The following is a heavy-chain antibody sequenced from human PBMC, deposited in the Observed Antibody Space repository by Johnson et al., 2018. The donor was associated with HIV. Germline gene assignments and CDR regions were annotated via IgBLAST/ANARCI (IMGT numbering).Heavy chain of an antibody. Sequence: VQVVESGGGLVQPGGSLRLSCAASGFTFSSYAMHWVRQAPGKGLEWVAVISYDGSKRYYADSVRGRFTISRDNSKNTLYLQVNGLRVEDTAVFYCARGEDYGGNYGALDIWGQGTMVTVSS. CDR2: ISYDGSKR. J-gene: IGHJ3*02. D-gene: IGHD4-23*01. CDR1: GFTFSSYA. CDR3: ARGEDYGGNYGALDI. V-gene: IGHV3-30*01.